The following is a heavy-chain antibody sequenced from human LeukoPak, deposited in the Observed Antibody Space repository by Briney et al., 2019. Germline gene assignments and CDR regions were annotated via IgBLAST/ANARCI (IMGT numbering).Heavy chain of an antibody. V-gene: IGHV3-33*05. D-gene: IGHD2-2*01. CDR3: ARGIGDCRSSSCHLDFEY. CDR2: ILNDGSNA. Sequence: GGSLRLSCAASGFTFSIYGMHWVRQAPGKGLEWVALILNDGSNAYYADSVKGQFTNSRDNSKNTLYLHMNSLRGEDTAVYFCARGIGDCRSSSCHLDFEYWGQGTLVTVSS. J-gene: IGHJ4*02. CDR1: GFTFSIYG.